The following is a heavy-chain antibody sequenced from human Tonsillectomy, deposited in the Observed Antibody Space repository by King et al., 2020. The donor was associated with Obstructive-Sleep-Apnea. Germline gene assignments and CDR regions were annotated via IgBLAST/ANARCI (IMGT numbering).Heavy chain of an antibody. Sequence: VQLVESGGGLVQPGGSLRLSCAASGFTFSSYWMTWVRQAPGKGLEWVANIKQDGSERYYVDSVKGRFTISRDNAKNSLYLQINSLSADDTAVFYFARALVWGSYPNDAFDIWGQGTMVTVSS. J-gene: IGHJ3*02. CDR3: ARALVWGSYPNDAFDI. CDR1: GFTFSSYW. V-gene: IGHV3-7*01. D-gene: IGHD3-16*02. CDR2: IKQDGSER.